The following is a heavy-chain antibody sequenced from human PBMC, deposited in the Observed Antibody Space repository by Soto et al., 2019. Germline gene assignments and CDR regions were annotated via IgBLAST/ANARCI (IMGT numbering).Heavy chain of an antibody. V-gene: IGHV3-11*01. J-gene: IGHJ4*02. D-gene: IGHD3-22*01. Sequence: GGSLRLSCAASGFTFSDYYRSWFRRAPGEGLEWVSYISSSGSTIYYADSVRGRFTISRDNAKSSLFLQMNSLIAEDTAVYYCARGYSYDSSTYPTWFDYWGQGTLVTVSS. CDR3: ARGYSYDSSTYPTWFDY. CDR2: ISSSGSTI. CDR1: GFTFSDYY.